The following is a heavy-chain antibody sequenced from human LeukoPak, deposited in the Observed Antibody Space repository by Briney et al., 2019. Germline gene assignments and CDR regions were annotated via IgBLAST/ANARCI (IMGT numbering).Heavy chain of an antibody. D-gene: IGHD3-16*01. CDR2: INPNSGGT. J-gene: IGHJ6*02. CDR1: GYTFTGYY. CDR3: ARWGYLGRYYYYGMDV. V-gene: IGHV1-2*02. Sequence: ASVKVSCKASGYTFTGYYMHWVRQAPGQGLEWMGWINPNSGGTNYAQKFQGRVTMTRDTSISTAYMELSRLRSDDTAVYYCARWGYLGRYYYYGMDVWGQGTTVTVSS.